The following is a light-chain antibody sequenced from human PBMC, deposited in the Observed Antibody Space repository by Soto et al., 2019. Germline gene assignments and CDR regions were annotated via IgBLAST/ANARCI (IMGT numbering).Light chain of an antibody. Sequence: EIVLTQSPGTLSLTPEERATLSCRASQSVSSNFLAWYQQKPGQAPTLLIYGASSRATGIPDRFSGSGSGTDFTLTINRLEPEDFAVYYCQLYDSSPLTFGGGTKVEIK. CDR2: GAS. CDR1: QSVSSNF. CDR3: QLYDSSPLT. V-gene: IGKV3-20*01. J-gene: IGKJ4*01.